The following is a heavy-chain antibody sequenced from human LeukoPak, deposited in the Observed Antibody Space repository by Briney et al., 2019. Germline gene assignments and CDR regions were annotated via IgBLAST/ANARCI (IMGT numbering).Heavy chain of an antibody. J-gene: IGHJ4*02. CDR1: GFTFSSYA. V-gene: IGHV3-64*01. CDR2: ISSNGGST. Sequence: GGSLRLSCAASGFTFSSYAMRWVRQAPGKGLEYVSAISSNGGSTYYANSVKGRFTISRDNSKNTLYLQMGSLRDEDMAMYYFARRQGVSFDYWGQGTLVTVSS. D-gene: IGHD2-8*01. CDR3: ARRQGVSFDY.